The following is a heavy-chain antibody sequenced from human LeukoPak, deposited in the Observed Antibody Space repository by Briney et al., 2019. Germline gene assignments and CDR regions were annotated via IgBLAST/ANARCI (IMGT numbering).Heavy chain of an antibody. CDR2: ISYDGSNK. Sequence: AGGSLRLSCAASGFTFSSYAMHWVRQAPGKGLEWVAVISYDGSNKYYADSVKGRFTISRDNSKNTLYLQMNSLRAEDTAVYYCARDSYDFWSGSSYYMDVWGKGTTVTVSS. D-gene: IGHD3-3*01. J-gene: IGHJ6*03. CDR1: GFTFSSYA. CDR3: ARDSYDFWSGSSYYMDV. V-gene: IGHV3-30*04.